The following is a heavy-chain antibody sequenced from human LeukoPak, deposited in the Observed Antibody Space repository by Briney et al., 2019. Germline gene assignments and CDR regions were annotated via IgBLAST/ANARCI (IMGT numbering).Heavy chain of an antibody. J-gene: IGHJ6*03. CDR3: ARHNGYNFGYYYYYMDV. Sequence: PSETLSLTCTVSGGSISSYYWSWIRQPPGKGLEWIGYIYYSGSTNYNPSLKSRVTMSVDTSKNQFSLKLSSVTAADTAVYYCARHNGYNFGYYYYYMDVWGKGTTVTISS. CDR1: GGSISSYY. CDR2: IYYSGST. D-gene: IGHD5-24*01. V-gene: IGHV4-59*08.